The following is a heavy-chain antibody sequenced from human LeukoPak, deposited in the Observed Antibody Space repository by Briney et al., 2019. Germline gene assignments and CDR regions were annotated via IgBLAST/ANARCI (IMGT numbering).Heavy chain of an antibody. V-gene: IGHV4-59*11. CDR2: IYYSGST. CDR1: GGSISSHY. J-gene: IGHJ6*03. D-gene: IGHD3-3*01. CDR3: AGGADFWSGYYIRNYYYYYMDV. Sequence: SETLSLTCTVSGGSISSHYWSWIRQPPGKGLEWIGYIYYSGSTNYNPSLKSRVTISVDTSKNQFSLKLSSVTAADTAVYYCAGGADFWSGYYIRNYYYYYMDVWGKGTTVTVSS.